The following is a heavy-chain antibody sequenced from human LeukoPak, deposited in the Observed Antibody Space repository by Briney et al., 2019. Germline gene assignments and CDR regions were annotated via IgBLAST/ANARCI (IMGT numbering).Heavy chain of an antibody. V-gene: IGHV4-39*07. J-gene: IGHJ4*02. CDR3: ARVSYSSSWYRERGVVDY. D-gene: IGHD6-13*01. CDR2: IYYSGST. CDR1: GGSISSTNYY. Sequence: NPSETLSLTCPVSGGSISSTNYYWGWIRQPPGKGLEWIGSIYYSGSTNYNPSLKSRVTISVDTSKNQFSLKLSSVTAADTAVYYCARVSYSSSWYRERGVVDYWGQGTLVTVSS.